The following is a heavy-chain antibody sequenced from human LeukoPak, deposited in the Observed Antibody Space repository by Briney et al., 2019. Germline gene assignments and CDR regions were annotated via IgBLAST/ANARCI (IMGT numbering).Heavy chain of an antibody. D-gene: IGHD5-24*01. CDR3: ARGYGRWLQPPTWYFDL. CDR2: INHSEST. Sequence: SETLSLTCAVCIGSFSGYYSSWVRHSPGKGLEWVGEINHSESTNYNPYLKSRVTISVETSKNQFSLKLTSVTAAEAAVYYCARGYGRWLQPPTWYFDLWGRGTLVTVSS. J-gene: IGHJ2*01. V-gene: IGHV4-34*01. CDR1: IGSFSGYY.